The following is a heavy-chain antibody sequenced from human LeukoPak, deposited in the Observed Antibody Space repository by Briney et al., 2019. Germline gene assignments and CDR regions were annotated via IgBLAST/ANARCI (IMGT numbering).Heavy chain of an antibody. V-gene: IGHV1-69*04. D-gene: IGHD3-16*01. J-gene: IGHJ4*02. CDR1: GGTFSSYA. Sequence: ASVKVSCKASGGTFSSYAISWVRQAPGQGLEWMGRIIPILGIANYAQKFQGRVTITADKSTSTAYMELSSLRSEDTAVYYCARGLVYVWGSSVPGYYFDYWGQGTLVTVSS. CDR3: ARGLVYVWGSSVPGYYFDY. CDR2: IIPILGIA.